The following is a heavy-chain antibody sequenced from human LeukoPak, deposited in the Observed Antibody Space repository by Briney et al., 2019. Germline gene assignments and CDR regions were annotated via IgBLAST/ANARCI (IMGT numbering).Heavy chain of an antibody. J-gene: IGHJ4*02. CDR2: ITGSGATT. CDR3: AKALYCSRGNCFFDY. V-gene: IGHV3-23*01. Sequence: GGSLRLSCAASGFTFSGHGMNWVRQAPGKGLEWVSGITGSGATTYADSVKGRFTISRDNSKNTLYLQMNSLRAEDTAVYYCAKALYCSRGNCFFDYWGQGTLVTVSS. D-gene: IGHD2-15*01. CDR1: GFTFSGHG.